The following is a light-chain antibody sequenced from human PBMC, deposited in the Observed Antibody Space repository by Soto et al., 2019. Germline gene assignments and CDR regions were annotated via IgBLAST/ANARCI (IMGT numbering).Light chain of an antibody. CDR3: QQLHSYPIT. CDR2: TAS. CDR1: QGISSY. V-gene: IGKV1-9*01. J-gene: IGKJ5*01. Sequence: IQLTQSPSSLSASIGDRVTITCRASQGISSYLAWYQQKPGKAPQLLIHTASTLQSGVPSRFSGSGSGTEFTLTISSLQPKDFATFYCQQLHSYPITFGQGTRLEIK.